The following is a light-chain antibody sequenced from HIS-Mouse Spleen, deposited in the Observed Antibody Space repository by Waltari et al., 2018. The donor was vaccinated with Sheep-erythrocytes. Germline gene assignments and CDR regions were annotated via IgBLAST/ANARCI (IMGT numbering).Light chain of an antibody. V-gene: IGKV2-28*01. J-gene: IGKJ3*01. Sequence: TQPRSVSGSPGQSVTISCRSSQSLLHSNGYNYLDWYLQKPGQSPQLLIYLGSNRASGVPDRFSGSGSGTDFTLKIGRVEAEDVGVYYCMQALQTPFTFGPGTKVDIK. CDR3: MQALQTPFT. CDR2: LGS. CDR1: QSLLHSNGYNY.